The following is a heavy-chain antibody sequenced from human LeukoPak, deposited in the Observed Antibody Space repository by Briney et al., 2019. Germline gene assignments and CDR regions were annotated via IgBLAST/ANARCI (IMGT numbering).Heavy chain of an antibody. D-gene: IGHD6-6*01. J-gene: IGHJ4*02. Sequence: GESLKISCKGPGYSFTTYWSGGVRQMPEKGLEWMGIVYPGDSDTRYTPSFQGKVTITADKSISTAYLQWSSLKASDTAVYYCARVYSSSSGSLGYWGQGNLITVSS. CDR1: GYSFTTYW. CDR3: ARVYSSSSGSLGY. CDR2: VYPGDSDT. V-gene: IGHV5-51*01.